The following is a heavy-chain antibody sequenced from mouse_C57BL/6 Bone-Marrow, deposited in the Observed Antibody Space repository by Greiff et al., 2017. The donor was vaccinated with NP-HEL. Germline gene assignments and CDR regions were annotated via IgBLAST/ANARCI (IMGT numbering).Heavy chain of an antibody. J-gene: IGHJ2*01. Sequence: QVRLQQPGAELVRPGTSVKLSCKASGYTFTSYWMHWVKQRPGQGLEWIGVIDPSDSYTNYNQKFKGKATLTVDTSSSTAYMQLSSLTSEDSAVYYCASHYFDYWGQGTTLTVSS. V-gene: IGHV1-59*01. CDR1: GYTFTSYW. CDR2: IDPSDSYT. CDR3: ASHYFDY.